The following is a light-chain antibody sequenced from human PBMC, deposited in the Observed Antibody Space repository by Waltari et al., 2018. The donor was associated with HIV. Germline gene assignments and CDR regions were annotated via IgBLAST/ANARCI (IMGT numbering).Light chain of an antibody. V-gene: IGLV1-40*01. CDR1: STNIGAGYA. CDR2: TKN. Sequence: QSVLTQSPSVSGAPGQRITIFCTGNSTNIGAGYAVHWYQHTPGAAPRLLIFTKNNRPSGVPARFSGAKSGTSASLTITGLQAEDEGEYFCQSYDSRLSEGVFGGGTKLTVL. J-gene: IGLJ2*01. CDR3: QSYDSRLSEGV.